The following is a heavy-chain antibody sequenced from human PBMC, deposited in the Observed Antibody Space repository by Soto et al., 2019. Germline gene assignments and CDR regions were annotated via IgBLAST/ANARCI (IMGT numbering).Heavy chain of an antibody. D-gene: IGHD3-16*01. CDR1: GFTFSTYA. J-gene: IGHJ4*02. V-gene: IGHV3-23*01. Sequence: GGSLRLSCAASGFTFSTYAMSWVRQAPGKGLEWVSTISGGDGTTYFADSVKGRFTISRDNSKNTLSLQMNRLRAEDTAVYYCANHGSADKRMGPNYLDYWGKGTLVTVSA. CDR3: ANHGSADKRMGPNYLDY. CDR2: ISGGDGTT.